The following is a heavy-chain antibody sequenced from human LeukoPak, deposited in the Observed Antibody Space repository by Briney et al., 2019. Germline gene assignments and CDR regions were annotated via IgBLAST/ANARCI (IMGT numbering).Heavy chain of an antibody. J-gene: IGHJ6*03. CDR3: ARDTSIVDPAGYMDV. V-gene: IGHV1-18*01. CDR1: GYTFTSYG. D-gene: IGHD6-6*01. CDR2: ISAYNGNT. Sequence: ASVKVSCKASGYTFTSYGISWVRQAPGQGLEWMGWISAYNGNTNYAQKLQGRVTMTTDTSTSTAYMELRSLRSEDTAVYSCARDTSIVDPAGYMDVWGKGTTVTVSS.